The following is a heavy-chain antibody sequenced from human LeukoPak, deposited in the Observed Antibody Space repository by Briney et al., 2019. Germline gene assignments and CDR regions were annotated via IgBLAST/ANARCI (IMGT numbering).Heavy chain of an antibody. CDR3: ARIPPQRSILTGYYFDY. D-gene: IGHD3-9*01. CDR1: GFTLDDYG. V-gene: IGHV3-20*04. CDR2: INWNGGST. Sequence: GGSLRLSCAASGFTLDDYGMSWVRQAPGKGLEWVSGINWNGGSTGYADSVKGRFTISRDNAKNSLYLQMNSLRAEDTAVYYCARIPPQRSILTGYYFDYWGQGTLVTVSS. J-gene: IGHJ4*02.